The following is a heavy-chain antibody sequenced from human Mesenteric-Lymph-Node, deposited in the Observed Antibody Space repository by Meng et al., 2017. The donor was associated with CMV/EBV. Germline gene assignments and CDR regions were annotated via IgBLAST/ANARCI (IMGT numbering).Heavy chain of an antibody. D-gene: IGHD2-8*02. CDR3: LRPNCTGDSCYLLH. CDR2: IRSRANSYTT. J-gene: IGHJ4*02. Sequence: GESLKISCAASGFTFSGSAMHWVRQAPGKGLQWVGRIRSRANSYTTAYSPSVKGRFTISRDDSKSMAFLQMNSLEAEDTAVYYCLRPNCTGDSCYLLHWGQGTLVTVSS. CDR1: GFTFSGSA. V-gene: IGHV3-73*01.